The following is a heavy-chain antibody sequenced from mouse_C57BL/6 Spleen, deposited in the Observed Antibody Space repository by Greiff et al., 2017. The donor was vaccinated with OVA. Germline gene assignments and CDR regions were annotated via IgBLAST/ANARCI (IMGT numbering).Heavy chain of an antibody. CDR2: IDPSDSYT. D-gene: IGHD2-1*01. CDR1: GYTFTSYW. V-gene: IGHV1-69*01. Sequence: QVQLQQPGAELVMPGASVKLSCKASGYTFTSYWMHWVKQRPGQGLEWIGEIDPSDSYTNYNQKFKGKSTLTVDKSSSTAYMQLSSLTSEDSAVYYCARYYGNYDYWGQGTTRTVSS. CDR3: ARYYGNYDY. J-gene: IGHJ2*01.